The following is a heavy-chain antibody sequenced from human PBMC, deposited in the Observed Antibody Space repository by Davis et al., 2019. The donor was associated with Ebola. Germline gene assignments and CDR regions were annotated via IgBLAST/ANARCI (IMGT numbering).Heavy chain of an antibody. Sequence: PSETLSLTCDVSGGSFSGYLWSWIRQPPGKGLEWIGEISHSGSTNYKSSLKSRVSISADKSKNQFSLTLSSVTAADTALYYCARTSLVREVVQWGQGTLVIVSS. D-gene: IGHD3-10*01. CDR1: GGSFSGYL. CDR3: ARTSLVREVVQ. J-gene: IGHJ4*02. CDR2: ISHSGST. V-gene: IGHV4-34*01.